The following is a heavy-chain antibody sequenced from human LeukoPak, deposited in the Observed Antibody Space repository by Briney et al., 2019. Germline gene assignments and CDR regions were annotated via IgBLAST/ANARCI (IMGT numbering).Heavy chain of an antibody. CDR1: GYTFTSYG. CDR2: ISAYNGNT. CDR3: ARSPYYDILTGYYSTSNWFDP. Sequence: XVSCKASGYTFTSYGISWVRQAPGQGLEWMGWISAYNGNTNYAQKLQGRVTMTTDTSTSTAYMELRSLRSDDTAVYYCARSPYYDILTGYYSTSNWFDPWGQGTLVTVSS. V-gene: IGHV1-18*01. D-gene: IGHD3-9*01. J-gene: IGHJ5*02.